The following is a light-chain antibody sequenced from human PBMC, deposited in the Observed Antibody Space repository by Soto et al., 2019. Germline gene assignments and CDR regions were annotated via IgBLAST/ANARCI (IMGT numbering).Light chain of an antibody. CDR1: QDISVY. Sequence: DIQMTQSPSSLSASVGDRVTITCRASQDISVYFAWYQQKPGKVPKLLIYSASTLQSGVPSRFSGSGSGTDFTLTISSLQPEDVATYYCQKFNTAPLTVGQGTRLEIK. CDR2: SAS. CDR3: QKFNTAPLT. J-gene: IGKJ5*01. V-gene: IGKV1-27*01.